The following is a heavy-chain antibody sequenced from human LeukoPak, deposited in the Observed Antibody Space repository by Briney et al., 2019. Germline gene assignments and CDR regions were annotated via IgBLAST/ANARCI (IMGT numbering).Heavy chain of an antibody. CDR3: ARETAYYYGSGAYQTG. Sequence: SETLSLTCTVSGYSISSGYYWGWIRQPPGKGLEWIGSIYHSGSTYHNPSLKSRVTISADTSKNQSSLKLSSVTAADTAVYYCARETAYYYGSGAYQTGWGQGTLVTVSS. CDR1: GYSISSGYY. D-gene: IGHD3-10*01. J-gene: IGHJ4*02. V-gene: IGHV4-38-2*02. CDR2: IYHSGST.